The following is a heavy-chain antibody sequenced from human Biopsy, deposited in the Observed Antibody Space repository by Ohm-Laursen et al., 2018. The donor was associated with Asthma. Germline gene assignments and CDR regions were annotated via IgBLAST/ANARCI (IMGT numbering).Heavy chain of an antibody. Sequence: SGTLSLTCSLSSGSGGYMRSGNYYWGWIRQPPGKGLEWIGSIYYSGTTSYNPSLESRVTVSADTSKNQFSLKLTSVTAADTAVYYCVRGSSSWHHGPFHYYYGLDVWGQGTTATVSS. J-gene: IGHJ6*02. CDR3: VRGSSSWHHGPFHYYYGLDV. V-gene: IGHV4-39*01. CDR1: SGSGGYMRSGNYY. D-gene: IGHD6-13*01. CDR2: IYYSGTT.